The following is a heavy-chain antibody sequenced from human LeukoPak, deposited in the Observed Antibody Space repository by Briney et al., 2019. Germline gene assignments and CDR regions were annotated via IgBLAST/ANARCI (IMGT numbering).Heavy chain of an antibody. D-gene: IGHD1-26*01. J-gene: IGHJ4*02. Sequence: PSETLSLTCAVSGYSISSGYYWGWIRQPPGKGLEWIGSIYHSGSTYYNPSLKSRVTISVDTSKNQFSLKLSSVTAADTAVYYCARLSPAYVGFDYWGQGTLVTVSS. V-gene: IGHV4-38-2*01. CDR3: ARLSPAYVGFDY. CDR2: IYHSGST. CDR1: GYSISSGYY.